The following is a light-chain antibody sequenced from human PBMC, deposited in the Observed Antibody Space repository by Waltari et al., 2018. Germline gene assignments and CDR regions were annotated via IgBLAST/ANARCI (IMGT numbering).Light chain of an antibody. CDR3: QSSYTSVRGVV. CDR2: DNS. V-gene: IGLV1-40*03. Sequence: PGTVPNLLCCDNSNRPPGVPARFSGSKSGASASLAITGLQGEDGADYYCQSSYTSVRGVVFGGGTRLTVL. J-gene: IGLJ2*01.